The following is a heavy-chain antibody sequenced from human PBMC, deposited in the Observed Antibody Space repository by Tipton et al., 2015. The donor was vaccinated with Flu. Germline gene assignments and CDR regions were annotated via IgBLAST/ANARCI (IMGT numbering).Heavy chain of an antibody. Sequence: LRLSCSVSGGSVDSTTYYWGWIRQPPGKGLEWIGSIYNGWRVYYNPSLKSRVTISVDTSKNQFSLRLSSVTAADTAVYYCARAPYSDYDTSGSSFDYWGQGTLVTVSS. CDR2: IYNGWRV. CDR3: ARAPYSDYDTSGSSFDY. J-gene: IGHJ4*02. CDR1: GGSVDSTTYY. V-gene: IGHV4-39*07. D-gene: IGHD3-22*01.